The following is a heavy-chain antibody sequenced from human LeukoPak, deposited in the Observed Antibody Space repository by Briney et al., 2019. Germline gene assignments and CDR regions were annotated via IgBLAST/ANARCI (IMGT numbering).Heavy chain of an antibody. V-gene: IGHV3-7*01. D-gene: IGHD5-12*01. CDR3: ARGTDMVATTGEYYFDH. CDR1: GFSFSNFW. CDR2: IKHEGIEK. J-gene: IGHJ4*02. Sequence: PGGSLRLSCAASGFSFSNFWMTWVRQAPGKGLEWLANIKHEGIEKYYVDSVKGRFTISRDNARNSLYLQMNSLRVEDTALYYCARGTDMVATTGEYYFDHWGQGTLVTVSS.